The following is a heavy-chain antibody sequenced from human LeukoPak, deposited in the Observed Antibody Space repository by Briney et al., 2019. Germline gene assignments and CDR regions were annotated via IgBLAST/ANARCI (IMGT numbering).Heavy chain of an antibody. CDR2: IKQDGSEK. Sequence: GGSLRLSCAASGFTFSSYWMSWVRQAPGKGLEWVANIKQDGSEKYYADSVKGRFTISRDNAKNSLYLQMNSLRAEDTAVYYCAELGITMIGGVWGKGTTVTISS. V-gene: IGHV3-7*01. J-gene: IGHJ6*04. CDR3: AELGITMIGGV. CDR1: GFTFSSYW. D-gene: IGHD3-10*02.